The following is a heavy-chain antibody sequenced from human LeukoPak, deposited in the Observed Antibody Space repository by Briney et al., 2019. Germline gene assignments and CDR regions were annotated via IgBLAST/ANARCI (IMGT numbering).Heavy chain of an antibody. V-gene: IGHV3-23*01. CDR3: AKPITIFGVIIGPPDY. CDR2: IGTSGGIT. Sequence: GGSLRLSCAASGFTFSSYAMSWVRQAPGKGLEWVSTIGTSGGITYYADSVKGRFTISRDNSNNTVYLQMNSLRPEDTAVYYCAKPITIFGVIIGPPDYWGQGTLVTVST. CDR1: GFTFSSYA. D-gene: IGHD3-3*01. J-gene: IGHJ4*02.